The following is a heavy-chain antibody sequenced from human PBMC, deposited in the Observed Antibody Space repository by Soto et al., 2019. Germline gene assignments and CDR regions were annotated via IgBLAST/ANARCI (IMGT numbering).Heavy chain of an antibody. D-gene: IGHD3-22*01. CDR3: ARSYYYDSSGFPRLRYYYYGMDV. V-gene: IGHV2-26*01. J-gene: IGHJ6*02. CDR2: IFSNDEK. Sequence: SGPTLVNPTETLTLTCTVSGFSLSNARMGVSWIRQPPGKALEWLAHIFSNDEKSYSTSLKSRLTISKDTSKSQVVLTMTNMDPVDTATYYCARSYYYDSSGFPRLRYYYYGMDVWSQGTTVTVSS. CDR1: GFSLSNARMG.